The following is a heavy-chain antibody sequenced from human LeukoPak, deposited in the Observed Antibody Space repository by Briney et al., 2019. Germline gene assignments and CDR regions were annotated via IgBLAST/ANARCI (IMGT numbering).Heavy chain of an antibody. CDR3: ARVYELREEDYYYYYMDV. Sequence: GGSLRLSCAASGFTFDDYGLSWVRQAPGKGLEWVSGINWNGGSTGYADSVKGRFTISRDNAKKSLYLQMNSLRAEDTALYYCARVYELREEDYYYYYMDVWGKGTTVTVSS. CDR1: GFTFDDYG. D-gene: IGHD5/OR15-5a*01. CDR2: INWNGGST. V-gene: IGHV3-20*04. J-gene: IGHJ6*03.